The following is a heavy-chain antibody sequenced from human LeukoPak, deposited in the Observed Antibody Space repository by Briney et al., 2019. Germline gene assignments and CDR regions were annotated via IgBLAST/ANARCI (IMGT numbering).Heavy chain of an antibody. J-gene: IGHJ4*02. D-gene: IGHD3-3*01. Sequence: SETLSLICAVYGRSFSGYYWSWIRQPPGKGLEWIGEINHSGSTNYNPSLKSRVTISVDTAKNQFSLKLSSVTAADTAVYYCARRGYYRRSRFDYWGQGTLVTVSS. CDR1: GRSFSGYY. V-gene: IGHV4-34*01. CDR3: ARRGYYRRSRFDY. CDR2: INHSGST.